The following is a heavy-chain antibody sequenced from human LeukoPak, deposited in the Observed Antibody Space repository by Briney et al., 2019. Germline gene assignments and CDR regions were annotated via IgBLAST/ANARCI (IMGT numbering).Heavy chain of an antibody. CDR2: ISSSGSTI. J-gene: IGHJ4*02. CDR1: GFTFGSYA. CDR3: ARVALYDSSGYYCDY. D-gene: IGHD3-22*01. Sequence: GGSLRLSCAASGFTFGSYAMSWIRQAPGKGLEWVSYISSSGSTIYYADSVKGRFTISRDNAKNSLYLQMNSLRAEDTAVYYCARVALYDSSGYYCDYWGQGTLVTVSS. V-gene: IGHV3-11*01.